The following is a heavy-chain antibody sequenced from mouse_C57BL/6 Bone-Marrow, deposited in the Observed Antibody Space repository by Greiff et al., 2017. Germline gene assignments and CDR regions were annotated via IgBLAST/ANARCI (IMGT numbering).Heavy chain of an antibody. CDR1: GFTFSDYG. D-gene: IGHD3-3*01. CDR3: ARGGTGYFDY. V-gene: IGHV5-15*01. J-gene: IGHJ2*01. CDR2: ISNLAYSI. Sequence: EVMLVESGGGLVQPGGSLKLSCAASGFTFSDYGMAWVRQAPRKGPEWVAFISNLAYSIYYADTVTSRFTISRENAKNTLYLEMSSLRSEDTAMYYCARGGTGYFDYWGQGTTLTVSS.